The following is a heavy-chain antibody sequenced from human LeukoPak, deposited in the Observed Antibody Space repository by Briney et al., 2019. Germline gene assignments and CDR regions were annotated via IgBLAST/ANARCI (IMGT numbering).Heavy chain of an antibody. CDR3: ARGSEQYCSSTSCSFDY. D-gene: IGHD2-2*01. CDR1: YGSISSYY. Sequence: SETLSLTCSVSYGSISSYYWSWIRQPAGKVLEWIGRIYTSGDTNYNPSLKSRVTMSVDLSKDQVSLKLSSVTAADTAVYYCARGSEQYCSSTSCSFDYWGQGTLVTVSS. V-gene: IGHV4-4*07. CDR2: IYTSGDT. J-gene: IGHJ4*02.